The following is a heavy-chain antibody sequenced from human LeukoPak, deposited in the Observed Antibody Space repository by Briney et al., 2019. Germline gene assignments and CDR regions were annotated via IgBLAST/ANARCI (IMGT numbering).Heavy chain of an antibody. V-gene: IGHV3-11*01. CDR2: ISSSGSTI. D-gene: IGHD3-10*01. CDR1: GFTFSDYY. CDR3: AREMAAHMAEEFYYYGMDV. Sequence: GGALRLSCAASGFTFSDYYMSWIRQAPGKGLEWVSYISSSGSTIYYADSVKGRFTIYRDNAKISLYLQMNSLRAEDPAVYYCAREMAAHMAEEFYYYGMDVWGQGTTVTVSS. J-gene: IGHJ6*02.